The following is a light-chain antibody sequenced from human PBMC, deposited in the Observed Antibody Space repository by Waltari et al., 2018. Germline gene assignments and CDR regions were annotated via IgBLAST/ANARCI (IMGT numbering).Light chain of an antibody. CDR1: QNIATY. CDR2: TSA. Sequence: DIQMTQSPSSLSASVGDRVTIPCRASQNIATYLNWYQKKPGIAPKLLIYTSANLQRGVPSRVSGSGSETDFTLTISSLQVEDFATYYCQQSFNALWTFGQGTTVEIK. J-gene: IGKJ1*01. V-gene: IGKV1-39*01. CDR3: QQSFNALWT.